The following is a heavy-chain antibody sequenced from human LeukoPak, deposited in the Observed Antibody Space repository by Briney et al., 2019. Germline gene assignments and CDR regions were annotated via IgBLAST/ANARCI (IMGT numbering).Heavy chain of an antibody. D-gene: IGHD3-9*01. V-gene: IGHV1-8*01. CDR1: GYTFTSYD. Sequence: ASVKVSCKASGYTFTSYDINWVRQATGQGLEWMGWMNPNSGNTGYAQKFQGRVTMTRNTSISTAYMELSSLRCEDTAVYYCAQNYDILTDDAFDIWGQGTMVTVSS. CDR3: AQNYDILTDDAFDI. CDR2: MNPNSGNT. J-gene: IGHJ3*02.